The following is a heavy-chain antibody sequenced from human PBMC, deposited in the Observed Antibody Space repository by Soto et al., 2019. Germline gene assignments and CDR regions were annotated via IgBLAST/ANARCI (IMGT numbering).Heavy chain of an antibody. J-gene: IGHJ4*02. V-gene: IGHV3-7*01. D-gene: IGHD5-12*01. CDR1: GFTFSNYW. CDR3: ARGVGYSGYDPLNC. CDR2: IKQDGSDK. Sequence: EVLLVESGGGLVQPGGSLRLSCAASGFTFSNYWMTWVRQAPGKGLEWVANIKQDGSDKYYVDSVKGRFTISRDNAKMSLFLKMNSLRAEDTAVYYCARGVGYSGYDPLNCWGQGTLVTVSS.